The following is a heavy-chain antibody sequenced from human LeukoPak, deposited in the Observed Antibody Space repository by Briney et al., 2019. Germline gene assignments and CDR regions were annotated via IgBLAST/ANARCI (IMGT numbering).Heavy chain of an antibody. J-gene: IGHJ4*02. D-gene: IGHD6-13*01. V-gene: IGHV3-66*02. CDR1: GFTVSSNY. CDR3: ARPIAAAGPSH. CDR2: IYSGGST. Sequence: GGSLRLSCAASGFTVSSNYMSWVRQAPGKGLEWVSVIYSGGSTYYADSVRGRFTISRDNSKNTLYLQMNSPRAEDTAVYYCARPIAAAGPSHWGQGTLVTVSS.